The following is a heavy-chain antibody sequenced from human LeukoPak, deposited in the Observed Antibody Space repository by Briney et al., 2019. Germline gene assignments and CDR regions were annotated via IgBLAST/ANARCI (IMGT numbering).Heavy chain of an antibody. J-gene: IGHJ4*02. V-gene: IGHV3-23*01. CDR2: ISGSGGST. CDR1: GFTFSSYW. D-gene: IGHD3-22*01. Sequence: PGGSLRLSCAASGFTFSSYWMHWVRQPPGKGLEWVSAISGSGGSTYYADSVKGRFTISRDNSKNTLYLQMNSLRAEDTAVYYCAKDSGYYDSTFDYWGQGTLVTVSS. CDR3: AKDSGYYDSTFDY.